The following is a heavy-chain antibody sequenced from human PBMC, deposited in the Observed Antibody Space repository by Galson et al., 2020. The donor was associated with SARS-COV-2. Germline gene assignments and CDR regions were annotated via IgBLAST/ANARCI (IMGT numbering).Heavy chain of an antibody. V-gene: IGHV1-8*03. D-gene: IGHD2-15*01. J-gene: IGHJ3*02. CDR3: ARGHPGENCSGGSCPFFDI. CDR2: MNPNSGNT. CDR1: GYTFTNYD. Sequence: ASVKLSCKASGYTFTNYDINWVRQATGQGLEWMGWMNPNSGNTGYVQKFQGRVTITRNTSISTAYMELSSLRSEDTAVYYCARGHPGENCSGGSCPFFDIWGQGTMVTVSS.